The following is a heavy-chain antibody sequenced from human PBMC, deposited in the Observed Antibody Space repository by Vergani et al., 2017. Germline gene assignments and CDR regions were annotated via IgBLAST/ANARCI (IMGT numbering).Heavy chain of an antibody. CDR3: ARDFGYYDILTGYYVPSPSDY. J-gene: IGHJ4*02. D-gene: IGHD3-9*01. CDR2: INPSGGST. CDR1: GYTFTSYY. V-gene: IGHV1-46*01. Sequence: QVQLVQSGAEVKKPGASVKVSCKASGYTFTSYYMHWVRQAPXQGLEWMGIINPSGGSTSYAQKFQDRVTMTRDTSTSAVYMELSSLRSEDTAVYYCARDFGYYDILTGYYVPSPSDYWGQGTLVTVSS.